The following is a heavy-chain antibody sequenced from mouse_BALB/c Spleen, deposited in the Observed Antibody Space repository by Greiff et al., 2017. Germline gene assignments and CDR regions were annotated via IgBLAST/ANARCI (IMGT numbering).Heavy chain of an antibody. J-gene: IGHJ4*01. Sequence: DVQLQESGPGLVKPSQSLSLTCTVTGYSITSDYAWNWIRQFPGNKLEWMGYISYSGSTSYNPSLKSRISITRDTSKNQFFLQLNSVTTEDTATYYCASSTYYYAMDYWGQGTSVTVSS. CDR1: GYSITSDYA. D-gene: IGHD5-1*01. CDR3: ASSTYYYAMDY. CDR2: ISYSGST. V-gene: IGHV3-2*02.